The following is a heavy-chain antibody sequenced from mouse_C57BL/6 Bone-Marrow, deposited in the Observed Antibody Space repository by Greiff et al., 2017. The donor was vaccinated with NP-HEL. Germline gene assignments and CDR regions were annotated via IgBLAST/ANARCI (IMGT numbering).Heavy chain of an antibody. CDR1: GFTFSDYG. J-gene: IGHJ2*01. Sequence: EVKLVESGGGLVKPGGSLKLSCAASGFTFSDYGMHWVRQAPEKGLEWVAYISSGSSTIYYADTVKGRFTITRDNAKNTLFLQMTSLRSEDAAMYYCAPMDFDYWGQGTTLTVSS. CDR3: APMDFDY. CDR2: ISSGSSTI. V-gene: IGHV5-17*01.